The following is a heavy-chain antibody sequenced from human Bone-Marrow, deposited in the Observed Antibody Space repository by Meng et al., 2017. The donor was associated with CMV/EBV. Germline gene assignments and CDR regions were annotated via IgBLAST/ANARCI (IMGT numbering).Heavy chain of an antibody. CDR1: GGTFSSYT. V-gene: IGHV1-69*05. D-gene: IGHD3-22*01. CDR3: AREGQYYYDSSGSFDY. CDR2: IIPIFGTA. Sequence: SVKVSCKASGGTFSSYTISWVRQAPGQGLEWMGGIIPIFGTANYAQKFQGRVTITTDESTSTAYMELSSLRSEDTAVYYCAREGQYYYDSSGSFDYWGQGTLVTVSS. J-gene: IGHJ4*02.